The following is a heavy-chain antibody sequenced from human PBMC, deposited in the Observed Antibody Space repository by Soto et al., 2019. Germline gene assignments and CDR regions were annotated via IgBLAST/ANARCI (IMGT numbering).Heavy chain of an antibody. D-gene: IGHD3-22*01. CDR2: IYPDDSDT. J-gene: IGHJ4*02. CDR1: GYSFTTYW. Sequence: GESLKISCKGSGYSFTTYWIAWVRQLPGKGLEWMGIIYPDDSDTRYSPSFRGHVTISVTKSITTVFLQWSSLRASDTAMYYCARQIYDSDTGPNFQYYFDSWGQGTPVTVSS. V-gene: IGHV5-51*01. CDR3: ARQIYDSDTGPNFQYYFDS.